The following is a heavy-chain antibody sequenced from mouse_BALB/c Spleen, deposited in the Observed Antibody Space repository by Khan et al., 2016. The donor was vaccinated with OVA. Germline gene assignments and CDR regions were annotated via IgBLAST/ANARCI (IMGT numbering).Heavy chain of an antibody. CDR1: GYAITSDYA. CDR2: ISYSGST. CDR3: ARLYYYCHCYFDV. Sequence: QLQESGPGLVKPSQSLSLTCTVTGYAITSDYAWNWIRQLPGNKLEMMAYISYSGSTSYHPSLKSRVTITRDTSKNQFYLQLNSVTTEDTATFYFARLYYYCHCYFDVWGAGTTVTVAS. D-gene: IGHD1-1*01. J-gene: IGHJ1*01. V-gene: IGHV3-2*02.